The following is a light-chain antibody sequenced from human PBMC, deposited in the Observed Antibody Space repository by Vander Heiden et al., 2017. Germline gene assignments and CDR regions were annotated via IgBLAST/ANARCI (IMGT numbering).Light chain of an antibody. CDR1: SSDVGSYNL. J-gene: IGLJ1*01. V-gene: IGLV2-23*02. CDR2: AVT. CDR3: SSYAGSYTYV. Sequence: QSALTQPASVSVSPGQSITISCTGTSSDVGSYNLVSWYQHRPGTAPKLLIYAVTERPSGVSNRFSGSKSGNTASLTISGLQAEDEADYHCSSYAGSYTYVFGTGTEVTVL.